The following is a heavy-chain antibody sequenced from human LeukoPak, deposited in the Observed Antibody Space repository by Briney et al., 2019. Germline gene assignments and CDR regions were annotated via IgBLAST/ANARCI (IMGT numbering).Heavy chain of an antibody. D-gene: IGHD3-22*01. J-gene: IGHJ4*02. CDR1: GGSINNYY. V-gene: IGHV4-59*08. CDR2: IYYSGST. Sequence: PSETLSLTCTVSGGSINNYYWSWIRQPPGQGLECIGQIYYSGSTNYNPSLKSRVTISGDTSKHQFPLTLRSVTDADTAIYYCARRQYYDSSGYWYYFHYWGRGILVTVSS. CDR3: ARRQYYDSSGYWYYFHY.